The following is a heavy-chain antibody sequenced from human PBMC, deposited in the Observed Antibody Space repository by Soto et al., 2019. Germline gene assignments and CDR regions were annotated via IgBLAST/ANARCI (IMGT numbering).Heavy chain of an antibody. J-gene: IGHJ6*02. V-gene: IGHV4-59*08. CDR2: IYYSGST. CDR3: AKDFWSGYYHYGMDV. CDR1: GGSISSYY. Sequence: PSETLSLTCTVSGGSISSYYWSWIRQPPGKGLEWIGYIYYSGSTNYNPSLKSRVTISVDTSKNQFSLKLSSVTAADTAVYYCAKDFWSGYYHYGMDVWGQGTTVTVSS. D-gene: IGHD3-3*01.